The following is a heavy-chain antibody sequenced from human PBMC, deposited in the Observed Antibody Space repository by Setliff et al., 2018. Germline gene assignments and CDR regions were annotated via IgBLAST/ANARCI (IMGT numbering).Heavy chain of an antibody. V-gene: IGHV4-61*02. J-gene: IGHJ6*03. CDR3: ARGITYYYHMDL. D-gene: IGHD3-10*01. Sequence: PSETLSLTCTVSGDSITSGSYYWSWIRQSAGKGLEWIGRIFKTGTTDYNPSLESRLTISLDAARNQISLTLTSVTAADTAVYFCARGITYYYHMDLWGTGTTVTVSS. CDR1: GDSITSGSYY. CDR2: IFKTGTT.